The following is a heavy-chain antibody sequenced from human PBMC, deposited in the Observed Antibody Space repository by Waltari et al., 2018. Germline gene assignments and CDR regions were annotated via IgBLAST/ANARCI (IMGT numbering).Heavy chain of an antibody. CDR1: GYTFTGYY. J-gene: IGHJ4*02. V-gene: IGHV1-2*04. D-gene: IGHD1-26*01. Sequence: QVQLVQSGAEVKKPGASVKVSCKASGYTFTGYYMHWVRQAPGQGLEWMGWINPNSGGTNYAQKFQGWVTMTRDTSISTAYMELSRLRSDDTAVYYCARAHSPSGSYVDYFDYWGQGTLVTVSS. CDR3: ARAHSPSGSYVDYFDY. CDR2: INPNSGGT.